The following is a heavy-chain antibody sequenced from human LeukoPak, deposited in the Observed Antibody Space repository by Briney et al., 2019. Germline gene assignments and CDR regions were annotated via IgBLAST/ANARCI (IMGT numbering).Heavy chain of an antibody. Sequence: PGGTLRLSCAASGFTFSSYGMSWVRQAPGKGLEWVSAISGSGGSTYYADSVKGRFTISRDNSKNTLYLQMNSLRAEDTAVYYCVKDFVGTGNFRGGDYWGQGTLVTVSS. CDR1: GFTFSSYG. CDR3: VKDFVGTGNFRGGDY. J-gene: IGHJ4*02. D-gene: IGHD1-1*01. V-gene: IGHV3-23*01. CDR2: ISGSGGST.